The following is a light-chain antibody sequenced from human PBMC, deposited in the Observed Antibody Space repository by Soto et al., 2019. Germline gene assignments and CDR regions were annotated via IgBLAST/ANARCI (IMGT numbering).Light chain of an antibody. V-gene: IGKV1-39*01. J-gene: IGKJ4*01. Sequence: DIQMTQSPSSLSSSVGDRATITCRASQSISTYLNWYQQKPGQAPKLLIYAASNLQSGVPSRFSGSGSGTDFRLTITSLEPEDIATYYCQQASTAPLTFGGGTNVDFK. CDR2: AAS. CDR3: QQASTAPLT. CDR1: QSISTY.